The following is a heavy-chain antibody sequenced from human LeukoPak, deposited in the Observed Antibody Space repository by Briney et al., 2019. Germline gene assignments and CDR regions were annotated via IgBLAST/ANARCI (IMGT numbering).Heavy chain of an antibody. CDR1: GGSISSYY. CDR3: ARRFSSSSGRRSDP. D-gene: IGHD6-6*01. Sequence: SETLSLTCTVSGGSISSYYWSWIRQPPWKGLEWIGCIHGSGSSDYNPSLKSRVTMSVDTSESQFPLTLNSVTAADTAVYYCARRFSSSSGRRSDPWGQGTLVTVSS. J-gene: IGHJ5*02. CDR2: IHGSGSS. V-gene: IGHV4-59*01.